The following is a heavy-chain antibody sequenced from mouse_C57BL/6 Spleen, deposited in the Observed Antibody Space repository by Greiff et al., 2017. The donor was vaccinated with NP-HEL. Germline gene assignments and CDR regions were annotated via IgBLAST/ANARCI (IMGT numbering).Heavy chain of an antibody. CDR2: IYPRSGNT. CDR1: GYTFTSYG. J-gene: IGHJ4*01. D-gene: IGHD1-1*01. Sequence: VQLQQSGAELARPGASVKLSCKASGYTFTSYGISWVKQRTGQGLEWIGEIYPRSGNTYYNEKFKGKATLTADKSSSTAYMEVRSLTSDDSAVYFCARSRIYYYGSSQYYYAMDYWGQGTSVTVSS. CDR3: ARSRIYYYGSSQYYYAMDY. V-gene: IGHV1-81*01.